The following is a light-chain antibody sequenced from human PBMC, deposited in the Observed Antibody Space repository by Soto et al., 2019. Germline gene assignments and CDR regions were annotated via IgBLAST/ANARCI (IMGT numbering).Light chain of an antibody. CDR2: KAS. V-gene: IGKV1-5*03. Sequence: IQMTQSPSSLSASVADRFTVTFLASQDIGTDLGWYQQKPGKAPKLLIYKASTLKSGVPSRFSGSGSGTEFTLTISSLQPDDFATYYCQHYNSYSEAFGQGTKVDIK. CDR3: QHYNSYSEA. J-gene: IGKJ1*01. CDR1: QDIGTD.